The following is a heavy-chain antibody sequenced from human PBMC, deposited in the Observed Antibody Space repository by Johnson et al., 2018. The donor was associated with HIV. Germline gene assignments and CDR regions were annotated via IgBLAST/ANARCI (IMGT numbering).Heavy chain of an antibody. Sequence: VQLVESGGGLVQPGGSLRLSCAASGFTVSSNYMSWVRQAPGKGLEWVSVIYSGGSTYYADSVKGRFTISRDNSKNTLYLHMNSLRAEDTAVYYCARDASYYGSANDAFDIWGQGTMVTVSS. V-gene: IGHV3-66*01. D-gene: IGHD3-10*01. CDR1: GFTVSSNY. CDR3: ARDASYYGSANDAFDI. J-gene: IGHJ3*02. CDR2: IYSGGST.